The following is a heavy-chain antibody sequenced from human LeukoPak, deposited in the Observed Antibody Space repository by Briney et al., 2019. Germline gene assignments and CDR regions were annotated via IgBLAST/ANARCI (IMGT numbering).Heavy chain of an antibody. V-gene: IGHV3-9*01. Sequence: GRSLRLSCAASGFTFDDYALHWVRQAPGKGLEWVSGISWNSGSIGYADSVKGRFTISRDNAKNSLYLQMNSLRAEETALYYCAKSASGSYYYFDYWGQGTLVTVSS. D-gene: IGHD1-26*01. CDR2: ISWNSGSI. J-gene: IGHJ4*02. CDR1: GFTFDDYA. CDR3: AKSASGSYYYFDY.